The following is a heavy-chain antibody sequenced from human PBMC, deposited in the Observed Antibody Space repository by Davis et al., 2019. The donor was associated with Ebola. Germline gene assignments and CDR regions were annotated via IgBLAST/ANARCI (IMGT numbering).Heavy chain of an antibody. CDR3: ARETVNCGGDCIDY. Sequence: GESLKISCAASGFTFSSYEFNWVRQAPGEALEWLSYISIDGHSIYYAPSVKGRFTASRDNTKNLLYLQMNSLRADDTAVYYCARETVNCGGDCIDYWGQGSLVTVSS. J-gene: IGHJ4*02. V-gene: IGHV3-48*03. CDR1: GFTFSSYE. CDR2: ISIDGHSI. D-gene: IGHD2-21*02.